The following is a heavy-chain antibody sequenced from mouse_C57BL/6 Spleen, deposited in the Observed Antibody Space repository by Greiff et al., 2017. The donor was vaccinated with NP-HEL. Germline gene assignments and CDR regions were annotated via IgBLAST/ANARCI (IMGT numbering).Heavy chain of an antibody. V-gene: IGHV1-82*01. CDR2: IYPGDGDT. Sequence: QVQLKESGPELVKPGASVKISCKASGYAFSSSWMNWVKQRPGKGLEWIGRIYPGDGDTNYNGKFKGKATLTADKSSSTAYMQLSSLTSEDSAVYFCAEGIYYYGSSRGFDVWGTGTTVTVSS. D-gene: IGHD1-1*01. CDR3: AEGIYYYGSSRGFDV. CDR1: GYAFSSSW. J-gene: IGHJ1*03.